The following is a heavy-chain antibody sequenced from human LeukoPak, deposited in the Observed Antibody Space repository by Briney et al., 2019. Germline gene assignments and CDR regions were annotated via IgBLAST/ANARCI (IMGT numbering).Heavy chain of an antibody. J-gene: IGHJ3*02. Sequence: GGSLRLSCAASGFTFSTYGMHWVRQAPGKGLEWVAFIRYDGSNKYYAGSVKGRFTISRDNSKNTLYLQMDSLRAEDTAVYYCANNEMATIRDAFDIWGQGTMVTVSS. D-gene: IGHD5-24*01. V-gene: IGHV3-30*02. CDR3: ANNEMATIRDAFDI. CDR1: GFTFSTYG. CDR2: IRYDGSNK.